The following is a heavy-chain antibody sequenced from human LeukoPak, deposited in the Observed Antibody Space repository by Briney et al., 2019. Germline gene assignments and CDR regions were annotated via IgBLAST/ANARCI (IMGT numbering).Heavy chain of an antibody. J-gene: IGHJ4*02. V-gene: IGHV3-23*01. CDR3: AKDIRYYYESSGYSDY. D-gene: IGHD3-22*01. CDR2: ISGSGGST. CDR1: GFTFSSYA. Sequence: PGGSLRLSCAASGFTFSSYAMSWVRQAPGKGLEWVSAISGSGGSTYYADSVKGRFTISRDNSKNTLYLQMNSLRAEDTAVYYCAKDIRYYYESSGYSDYWGQGTLVTVSS.